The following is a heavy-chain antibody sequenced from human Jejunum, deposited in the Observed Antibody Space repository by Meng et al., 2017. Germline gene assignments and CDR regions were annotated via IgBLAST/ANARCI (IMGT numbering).Heavy chain of an antibody. CDR3: ARDGYDSSWSTGGAFDN. J-gene: IGHJ4*02. Sequence: GGSLRLSCAASGFTFRNYWMTWVRQAPGKGLEWVAKIKQDGSEKYYVDSVKGRFTISRDSAKNSLYLQMNNLKAEDTAVYYCARDGYDSSWSTGGAFDNWGQGTLVTVSS. V-gene: IGHV3-7*01. CDR2: IKQDGSEK. D-gene: IGHD6-13*01. CDR1: GFTFRNYW.